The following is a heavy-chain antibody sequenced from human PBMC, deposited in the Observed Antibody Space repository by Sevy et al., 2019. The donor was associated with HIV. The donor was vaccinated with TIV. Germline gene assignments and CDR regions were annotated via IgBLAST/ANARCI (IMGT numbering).Heavy chain of an antibody. CDR2: ISSSSSYI. CDR3: ATTTGGYCSSTSCYFNWFDP. D-gene: IGHD2-2*01. CDR1: GFTFSSYS. Sequence: GESLKISCAASGFTFSSYSMNWVRQAPGKGLEWVSSISSSSSYIYYADSVKGRFTISRDNAKNSLYRKMNSLRAEDTAVYYCATTTGGYCSSTSCYFNWFDPWGQGTLVTVSS. V-gene: IGHV3-21*01. J-gene: IGHJ5*02.